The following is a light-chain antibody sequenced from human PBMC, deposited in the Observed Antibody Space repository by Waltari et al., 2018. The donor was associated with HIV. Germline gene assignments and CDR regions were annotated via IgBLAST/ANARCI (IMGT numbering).Light chain of an antibody. V-gene: IGLV3-1*01. CDR2: QDN. CDR3: QAWDSNTGGYVL. J-gene: IGLJ2*01. Sequence: SYELTQAPSVSVSPGQTASIICSGDKLGDQYASWYHPRPGQSPVLVMYQDNKRPSGIPERFSGSNSGNTVTLTISGTQAIDEGDYYCQAWDSNTGGYVLFGGGTKLTVL. CDR1: KLGDQY.